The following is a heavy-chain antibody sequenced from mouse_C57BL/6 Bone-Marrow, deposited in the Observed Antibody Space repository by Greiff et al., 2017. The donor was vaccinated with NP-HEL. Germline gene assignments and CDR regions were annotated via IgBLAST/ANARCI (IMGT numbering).Heavy chain of an antibody. CDR2: ISDGGSYT. J-gene: IGHJ2*01. CDR3: AREYYDYDFDY. D-gene: IGHD2-4*01. Sequence: EVQLVESGGGLVKPGGSLKLSCAASGFTFSSYAMSWVRQTPEKRLEWVATISDGGSYTYYPDNVKGRFTISRDNAKNNLYLQMSHLKSEDTAMYYCAREYYDYDFDYWGQGTTLTVSS. V-gene: IGHV5-4*01. CDR1: GFTFSSYA.